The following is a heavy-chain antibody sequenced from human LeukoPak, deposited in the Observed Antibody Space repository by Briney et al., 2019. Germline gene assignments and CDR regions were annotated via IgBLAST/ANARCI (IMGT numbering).Heavy chain of an antibody. V-gene: IGHV3-21*04. CDR1: GFTFSTYT. D-gene: IGHD6-13*01. J-gene: IGHJ4*02. CDR2: ISSRSSYI. CDR3: AKDIRGSTSWYGLDY. Sequence: PGGSLRLSCAASGFTFSTYTMSWVRQAPGKGLEWVSCISSRSSYIYYADSVKGRFTISRDNSKNSLYLQMNSLRAEDTALYYCAKDIRGSTSWYGLDYWGQGTLVTVSS.